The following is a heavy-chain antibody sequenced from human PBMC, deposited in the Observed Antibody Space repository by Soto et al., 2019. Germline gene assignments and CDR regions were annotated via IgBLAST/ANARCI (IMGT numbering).Heavy chain of an antibody. CDR3: ATPARGWDSETDY. Sequence: EVQLLESGGGLVQPGGSLRLSCVASGFTFSSYAMSWVRQAPGKGLEWVSVISGSGGSTYYADSVKGRFTISRDNSKNKLYLKMISMRAEDTAVYSCATPARGWDSETDYWGQGTLVTVSS. V-gene: IGHV3-23*01. CDR2: ISGSGGST. CDR1: GFTFSSYA. J-gene: IGHJ4*02. D-gene: IGHD6-19*01.